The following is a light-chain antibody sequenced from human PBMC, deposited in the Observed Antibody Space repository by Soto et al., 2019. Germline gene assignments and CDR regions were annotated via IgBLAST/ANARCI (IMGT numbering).Light chain of an antibody. Sequence: AIQMTQSPSSLSASVGDRVTITCRASQGIGNDLGWYQQKPGKSPKLLIYAASSLQSGVPSRFSGSGSGKDFTLTINSLQPEDFATYYCLQDYSYPWTFGQGTKVEIK. J-gene: IGKJ1*01. CDR3: LQDYSYPWT. V-gene: IGKV1-6*01. CDR1: QGIGND. CDR2: AAS.